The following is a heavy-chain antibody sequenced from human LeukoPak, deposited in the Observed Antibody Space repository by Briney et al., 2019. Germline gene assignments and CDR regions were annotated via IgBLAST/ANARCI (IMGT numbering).Heavy chain of an antibody. J-gene: IGHJ4*02. Sequence: GGSLRLSCAASGFTFSSYSMNWVRQAPGKGLEWVSSIISSSSYIYYADSVKGRFTISRDNAKNSLYLQMNSLRAEDTAVYYCARIVTSGYGQYYFDYWGQGTLVTVSS. CDR1: GFTFSSYS. CDR2: IISSSSYI. CDR3: ARIVTSGYGQYYFDY. D-gene: IGHD5-18*01. V-gene: IGHV3-21*01.